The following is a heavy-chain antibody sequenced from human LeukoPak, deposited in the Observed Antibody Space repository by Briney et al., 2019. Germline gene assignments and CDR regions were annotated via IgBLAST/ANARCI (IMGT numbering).Heavy chain of an antibody. J-gene: IGHJ6*02. V-gene: IGHV3-64*01. CDR2: IINSGGST. Sequence: TGGSLRLSCVAPGFIFSRYGMHWFRQAPGKGLEYVSAIINSGGSTYYANSVKGRFTISRDNSKNTLYLQMGSLRGEDMAVYYCARGLITGAAGTYYYYGMDVWGQGTTVTVSS. D-gene: IGHD6-13*01. CDR3: ARGLITGAAGTYYYYGMDV. CDR1: GFIFSRYG.